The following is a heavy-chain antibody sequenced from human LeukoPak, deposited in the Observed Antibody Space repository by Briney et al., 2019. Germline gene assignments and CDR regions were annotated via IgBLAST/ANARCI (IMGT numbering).Heavy chain of an antibody. V-gene: IGHV4-39*07. J-gene: IGHJ6*03. CDR1: GGSISSSSYY. D-gene: IGHD3-16*01. CDR2: IYYSGST. Sequence: SETLSLTCTVSGGSISSSSYYWGWIRQPPGEGLEWIGSIYYSGSTYYNPSLKSRVTISVDTSNNQFSLKLTSVTAADTAVYYCARDLRWDYYMDVWGKGTTVTVSS. CDR3: ARDLRWDYYMDV.